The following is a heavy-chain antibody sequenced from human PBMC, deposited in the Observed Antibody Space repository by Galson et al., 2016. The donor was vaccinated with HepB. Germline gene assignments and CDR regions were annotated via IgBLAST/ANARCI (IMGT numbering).Heavy chain of an antibody. J-gene: IGHJ4*02. CDR3: AWAQWIQARRAAYFDY. D-gene: IGHD5-18*01. V-gene: IGHV3-13*01. CDR2: IETAGET. CDR1: GFTFSIHD. Sequence: SLRLSCAASGFTFSIHDMHWVRQVTGKGLEWVSAIETAGETYYPDSVKGRFTISRDKFQNSLLLHMNSLRTEDTAVYYCAWAQWIQARRAAYFDYWGQGALVTVSS.